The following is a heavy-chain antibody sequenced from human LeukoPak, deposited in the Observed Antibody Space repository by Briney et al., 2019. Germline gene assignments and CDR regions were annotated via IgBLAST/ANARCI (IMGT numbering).Heavy chain of an antibody. CDR1: GFTVRSNY. V-gene: IGHV3-66*03. D-gene: IGHD4-17*01. Sequence: PGGSLRLSCAASGFTVRSNYMSWVRQAPGKGLEWVSVIYSCGSTYYADSVKGRFTISRDNSKNTLYLQMNSLRAEDTAVYYCARVYYGDYGFDYWGQGTLVTVSS. J-gene: IGHJ4*02. CDR2: IYSCGST. CDR3: ARVYYGDYGFDY.